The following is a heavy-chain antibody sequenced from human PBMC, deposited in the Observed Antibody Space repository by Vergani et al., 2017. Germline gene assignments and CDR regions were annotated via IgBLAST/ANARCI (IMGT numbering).Heavy chain of an antibody. J-gene: IGHJ1*01. D-gene: IGHD3-16*02. CDR3: AVYDYVCGIYRQH. V-gene: IGHV1-69*02. Sequence: QVQLVQSGAEVKKPGSSVEVSCKASGGTFSSYTNSWVRQAPGQGLEWVGRIIPILGIANYAQEFQGRFTITADKSTSTAYMVLSSLRSEDTAVYYCAVYDYVCGIYRQHWGQATLVTVSS. CDR1: GGTFSSYT. CDR2: IIPILGIA.